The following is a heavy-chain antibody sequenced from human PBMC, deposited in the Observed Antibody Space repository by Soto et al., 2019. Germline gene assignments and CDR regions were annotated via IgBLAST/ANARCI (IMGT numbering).Heavy chain of an antibody. J-gene: IGHJ4*02. CDR3: ARARDGYNFLYEPT. V-gene: IGHV3-53*01. CDR1: GFTVSSNY. Sequence: WWSLRLSCVASGFTVSSNYMSWLRQVPGKGLEWVSVSYSGGSTDYADSVRGRFTISRDNSKNTLYLQMNSLRAEDTAVYYCARARDGYNFLYEPTWGQGTLVTVSS. D-gene: IGHD5-12*01. CDR2: SYSGGST.